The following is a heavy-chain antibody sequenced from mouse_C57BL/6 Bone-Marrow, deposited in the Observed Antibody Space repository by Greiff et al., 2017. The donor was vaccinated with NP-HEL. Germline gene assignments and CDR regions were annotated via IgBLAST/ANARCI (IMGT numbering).Heavy chain of an antibody. Sequence: QVQLQQPGAELVKPGASVKLSCKASGYTFTSYWMQWVKQRPGQGLEWIGEIDPSDSYTNYNQKFKGKATLTVDTSSSTAYMQLSSLTSEDSAVYYCARGPDYDGDWGKGTTLTVSS. D-gene: IGHD2-4*01. CDR1: GYTFTSYW. CDR2: IDPSDSYT. V-gene: IGHV1-50*01. CDR3: ARGPDYDGD. J-gene: IGHJ2*01.